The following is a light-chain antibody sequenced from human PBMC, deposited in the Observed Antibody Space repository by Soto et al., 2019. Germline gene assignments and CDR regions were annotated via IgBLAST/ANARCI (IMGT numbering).Light chain of an antibody. CDR1: SSNIGAGYD. V-gene: IGLV1-40*01. CDR2: GNS. Sequence: QSVLTQPPSVSGSPGQRVTISCTGSSSNIGAGYDVHWYQQLPGTAPKLLIYGNSNRPSGVPDRFSGSKSGTSASLAITGLQAEDEADDYCQSYDSSLGGARVFGGGTKLTVL. CDR3: QSYDSSLGGARV. J-gene: IGLJ2*01.